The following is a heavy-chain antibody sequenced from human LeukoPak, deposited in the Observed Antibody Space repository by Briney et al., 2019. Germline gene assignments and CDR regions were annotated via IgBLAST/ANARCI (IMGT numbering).Heavy chain of an antibody. CDR2: IIGSGGTT. Sequence: GGYLRLSSTASGFTFSSYAMNWVRQAPGKGLEWVSIIIGSGGTTYYADSVKGRFTISRDNSKNTLYLQMNSLRAEDTAVYYCAKSEENYYFYGMDVWGQGTTVTVSS. J-gene: IGHJ6*02. CDR3: AKSEENYYFYGMDV. CDR1: GFTFSSYA. V-gene: IGHV3-23*01.